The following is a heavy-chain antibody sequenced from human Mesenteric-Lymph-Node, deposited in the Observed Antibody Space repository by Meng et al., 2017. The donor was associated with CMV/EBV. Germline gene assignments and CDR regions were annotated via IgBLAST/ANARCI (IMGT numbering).Heavy chain of an antibody. D-gene: IGHD5-18*01. Sequence: SVKVSCKASGGTFSSYAISWVRQAPGQGLEWMGGIIPIFGTANYAQKFQGRVTITTDESTSTAYMELSSLRAEDTAVYYCAREGYSYGYESSYYYYYGMDVWGQGTTVTVSS. J-gene: IGHJ6*02. CDR3: AREGYSYGYESSYYYYYGMDV. V-gene: IGHV1-69*05. CDR1: GGTFSSYA. CDR2: IIPIFGTA.